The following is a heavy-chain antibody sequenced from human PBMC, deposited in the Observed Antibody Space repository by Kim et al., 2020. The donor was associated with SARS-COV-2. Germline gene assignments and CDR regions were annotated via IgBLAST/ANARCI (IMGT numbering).Heavy chain of an antibody. D-gene: IGHD3-22*01. J-gene: IGHJ1*01. V-gene: IGHV3-66*01. CDR3: ATVVFYYDAGYFKN. Sequence: GGSLRLSCAASGYTVTYSYMGWLRQAPGKGLEWVSFIYSGGNTTYADSVKGRLIISRDHSKNTLYLQMNSLRAEDTAVYYCATVVFYYDAGYFKNWGQGTLVIVSS. CDR1: GYTVTYSY. CDR2: IYSGGNT.